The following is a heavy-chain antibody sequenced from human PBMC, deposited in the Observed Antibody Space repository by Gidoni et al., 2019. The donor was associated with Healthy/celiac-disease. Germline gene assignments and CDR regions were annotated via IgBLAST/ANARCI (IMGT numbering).Heavy chain of an antibody. Sequence: QVQLQQWGAGLLKPSETLSLTCAVHGGSFSGYYWSWIRQPPGKGLEWIGEINHSGSTNYNPSLKSRVTISVDTSKNQFSLKLSSVTAADTAVYYCARRGRGYSYGYGGAFDIWGQGTMVTVSS. V-gene: IGHV4-34*01. J-gene: IGHJ3*02. CDR2: INHSGST. CDR1: GGSFSGYY. D-gene: IGHD5-18*01. CDR3: ARRGRGYSYGYGGAFDI.